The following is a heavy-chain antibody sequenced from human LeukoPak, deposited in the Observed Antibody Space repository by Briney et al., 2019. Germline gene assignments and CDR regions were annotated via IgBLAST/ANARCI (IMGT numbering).Heavy chain of an antibody. CDR3: AGFKMATITHYYYMDV. Sequence: ASVKVSCKASGGTFSSYAISWVRQAPGQGLEWMGGIIPIFGTANYAQKFQGRVTITTDESTSTAYMELSSLRSEDTAVYYCAGFKMATITHYYYMDVWGKGTTVTVSS. J-gene: IGHJ6*03. CDR1: GGTFSSYA. D-gene: IGHD5-24*01. CDR2: IIPIFGTA. V-gene: IGHV1-69*05.